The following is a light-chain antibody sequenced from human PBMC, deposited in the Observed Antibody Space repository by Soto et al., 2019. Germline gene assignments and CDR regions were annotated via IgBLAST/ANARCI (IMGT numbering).Light chain of an antibody. CDR3: QQYGSSSTWT. Sequence: EIVLTQSPGTLSLSPWERATLSCRASQSVSSSYLAWYQQKPGQAPRLLIYGASSRATGIPDRFSGSGSGTDFSLTIIRLEPEDFAVYYCQQYGSSSTWTFGQGTKVDIK. V-gene: IGKV3-20*01. CDR1: QSVSSSY. CDR2: GAS. J-gene: IGKJ1*01.